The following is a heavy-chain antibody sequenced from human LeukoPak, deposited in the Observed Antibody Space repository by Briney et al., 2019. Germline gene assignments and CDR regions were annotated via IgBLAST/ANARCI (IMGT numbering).Heavy chain of an antibody. V-gene: IGHV4-34*01. Sequence: PSETLSLTCAVYGGSFSGYFWSWIRQPPGKGLEWIGEINHSGSTNYNSSLKSRVTISVDTSKNQFSLKLSSVTAADTAVYYCARQGISTIFGVFLSRYYMDVWGKGTTVTVSS. D-gene: IGHD3-3*01. J-gene: IGHJ6*03. CDR2: INHSGST. CDR1: GGSFSGYF. CDR3: ARQGISTIFGVFLSRYYMDV.